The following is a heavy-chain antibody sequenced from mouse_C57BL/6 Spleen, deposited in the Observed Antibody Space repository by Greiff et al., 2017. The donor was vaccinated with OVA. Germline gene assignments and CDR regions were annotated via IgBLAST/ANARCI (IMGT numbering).Heavy chain of an antibody. Sequence: VQGVESGPGLVQPSQSLSITCTVSGFSLTSYGVHWVRQSPGKGLEWLGVIWSGGSTDYNAAFISRLSISKDNSKSQVFFKMNSLQADDTAIYYCARRHYYGSSYGYAMDYWGQGTSVTVSS. CDR1: GFSLTSYG. CDR2: IWSGGST. D-gene: IGHD1-1*01. CDR3: ARRHYYGSSYGYAMDY. J-gene: IGHJ4*01. V-gene: IGHV2-2*01.